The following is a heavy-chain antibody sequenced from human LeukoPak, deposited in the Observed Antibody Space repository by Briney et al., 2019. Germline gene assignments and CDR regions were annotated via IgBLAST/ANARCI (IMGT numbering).Heavy chain of an antibody. Sequence: PGGSLRLSCAASGFTFDDYAMHWVRQAPGKGLEWVSGISWNSGSMDYADSVKGRFTISRDNAKNSLYLQMNSLRAEDTAVYYCASPIDYWGQGTLVTVSS. CDR1: GFTFDDYA. CDR2: ISWNSGSM. V-gene: IGHV3-9*01. CDR3: ASPIDY. D-gene: IGHD2-2*02. J-gene: IGHJ4*02.